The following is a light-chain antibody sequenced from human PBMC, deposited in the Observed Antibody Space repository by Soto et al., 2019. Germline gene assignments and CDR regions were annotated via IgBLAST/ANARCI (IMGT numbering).Light chain of an antibody. CDR2: GAS. V-gene: IGKV3-15*01. J-gene: IGKJ1*01. CDR1: QSVSLS. CDR3: QQYHIWPSWT. Sequence: EIVLTQSPATLSVSLGDSPTLSCRASQSVSLSLAWFQMRPGQPPRLLIYGASTGATDIPARFSGSGSGTDSTLTISSLQSEDFAVYFCQQYHIWPSWTFGQGTKVDIK.